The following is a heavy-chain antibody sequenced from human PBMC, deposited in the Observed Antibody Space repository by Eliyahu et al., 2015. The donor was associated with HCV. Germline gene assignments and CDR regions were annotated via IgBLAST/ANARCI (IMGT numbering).Heavy chain of an antibody. CDR2: IYTSGKT. J-gene: IGHJ4*02. CDR3: ARGVFGSYSLDY. CDR1: GDFIGSHY. Sequence: QVQLQESGPGLVKSSETLSLTCTVSGDFIGSHYWTWIRQPAGKGLEWIGHIYTSGKTYYNPSLKSRVTMSIDTSKNQFSLKLSSVTAADTAVYYCARGVFGSYSLDYWGQGTLVTVSS. V-gene: IGHV4-4*07. D-gene: IGHD3-10*01.